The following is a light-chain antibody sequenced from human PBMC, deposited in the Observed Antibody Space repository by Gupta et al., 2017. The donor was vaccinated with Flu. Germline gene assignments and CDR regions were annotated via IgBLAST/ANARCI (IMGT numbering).Light chain of an antibody. CDR1: SSNIENNF. CDR2: RSV. J-gene: IGLJ3*02. Sequence: QSVLTQPPSASGTPGQRLTMSCSGTSSNIENNFVYWYQHFPGMAPKLLIYRSVRRPSGVPGRFSASKSGTSATLAISEFRAEDEADYYCGSWDDSLNGWVFGAGTKVTVL. CDR3: GSWDDSLNGWV. V-gene: IGLV1-47*01.